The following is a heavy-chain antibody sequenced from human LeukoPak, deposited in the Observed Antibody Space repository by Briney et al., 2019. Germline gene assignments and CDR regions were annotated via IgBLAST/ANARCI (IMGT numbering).Heavy chain of an antibody. CDR2: ISGSGGST. D-gene: IGHD3-3*01. J-gene: IGHJ4*02. Sequence: GGSLRLSCAASGFTFDDYAMSWVRQAPGKGLEWVSAISGSGGSTYYADSVKGRFTISRDNSKNTLYLQMNSLRAEDTAVYYCAKGWYYDFWSGLSDYWGQGTLVTVSS. V-gene: IGHV3-23*01. CDR1: GFTFDDYA. CDR3: AKGWYYDFWSGLSDY.